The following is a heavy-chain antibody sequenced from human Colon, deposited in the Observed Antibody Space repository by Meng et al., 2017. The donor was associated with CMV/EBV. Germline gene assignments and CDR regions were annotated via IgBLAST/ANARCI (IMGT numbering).Heavy chain of an antibody. Sequence: GGSLRLACAVSGFTFSSYSMHWVRQAPGKGLECVATISYHGSNQYYADSVKGRFTISRDNSKNKVYLQKTSLRAEDTPVSYCARDRGERTPFDPWGQGTLVTVSS. D-gene: IGHD1-1*01. V-gene: IGHV3-30*14. CDR2: ISYHGSNQ. CDR3: ARDRGERTPFDP. J-gene: IGHJ5*02. CDR1: GFTFSSYS.